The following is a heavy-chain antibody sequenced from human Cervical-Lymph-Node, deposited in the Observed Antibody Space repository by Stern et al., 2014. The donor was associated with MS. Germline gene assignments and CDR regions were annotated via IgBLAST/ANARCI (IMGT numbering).Heavy chain of an antibody. J-gene: IGHJ4*02. V-gene: IGHV3-33*01. CDR3: ARDRHDLGYCSGGSCYLPDY. Sequence: VQLVESGGGVVQPGRSLRLSCAASGFTFSSYGMHWVRQAPGKGLEWVAVIWYDGSKKYYADSVKGRFTISRDNSKNTLYLQMNSLRAEDTAVYYCARDRHDLGYCSGGSCYLPDYWGQGTLVTVSS. D-gene: IGHD2-15*01. CDR1: GFTFSSYG. CDR2: IWYDGSKK.